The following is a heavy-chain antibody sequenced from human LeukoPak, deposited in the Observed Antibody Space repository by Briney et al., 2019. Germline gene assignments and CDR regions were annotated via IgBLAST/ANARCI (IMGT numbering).Heavy chain of an antibody. V-gene: IGHV4-39*01. CDR3: ARLIAAAGILGY. J-gene: IGHJ4*02. CDR1: GGSISSSSYY. Sequence: PSETLSLTCTVSGGSISSSSYYWGWIRQPPGKGLEWTGSIYYSGSTYYNPSLKSRVTISVDTSKNQFSLKLSSVTAADTAVYYCARLIAAAGILGYWGQGTLVTVSS. CDR2: IYYSGST. D-gene: IGHD6-13*01.